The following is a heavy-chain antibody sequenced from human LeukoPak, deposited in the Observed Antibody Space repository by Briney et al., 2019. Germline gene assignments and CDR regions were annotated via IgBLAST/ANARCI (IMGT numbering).Heavy chain of an antibody. D-gene: IGHD2-15*01. J-gene: IGHJ4*02. CDR3: ARVAEGYCSGGSCYDYYFDY. Sequence: SETLSLTCTVSGGSISSGDYYWSWIRQPPGRSLEWIGYIYYSGSTYYNPSLKSRVTISVDTSKNQFSLKLSSVTAADTAVYYCARVAEGYCSGGSCYDYYFDYWGQGTLVTVSS. CDR1: GGSISSGDYY. V-gene: IGHV4-30-4*01. CDR2: IYYSGST.